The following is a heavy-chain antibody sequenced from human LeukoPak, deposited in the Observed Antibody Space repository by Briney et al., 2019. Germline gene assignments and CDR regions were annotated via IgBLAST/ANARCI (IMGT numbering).Heavy chain of an antibody. D-gene: IGHD6-19*01. V-gene: IGHV1-24*01. J-gene: IGHJ4*02. CDR3: ATMGSETTSGWSAFDY. CDR1: GDSLTELS. CDR2: FDPEGGET. Sequence: GASVKVSCKVSGDSLTELSIHWVRQAPGKGLEWTGGFDPEGGETIFAQDFQGRVTLTEDTSTDTAYMELNSLRSDDTAVYYCATMGSETTSGWSAFDYWGRGTLVTVSS.